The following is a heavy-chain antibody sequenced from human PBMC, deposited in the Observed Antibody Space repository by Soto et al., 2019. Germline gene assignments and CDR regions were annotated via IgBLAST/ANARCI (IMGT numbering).Heavy chain of an antibody. J-gene: IGHJ3*02. CDR1: GFTVSSHA. D-gene: IGHD2-15*01. V-gene: IGHV3-23*01. CDR3: VPHVSCSVGSSHYDVLAI. CDR2: ITADGGT. Sequence: EVQVLESGGGLVQPGGSLRLSCEGSGFTVSSHAMTWIRQAPGKGPEWVSTITADGGTYYADSVKGRFAISRDTSESTMCLQLTSRAPEDMAADFGVPHVSCSVGSSHYDVLAIRGQGTMVTVSS.